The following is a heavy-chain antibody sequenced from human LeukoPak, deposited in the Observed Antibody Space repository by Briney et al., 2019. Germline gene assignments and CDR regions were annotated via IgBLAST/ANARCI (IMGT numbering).Heavy chain of an antibody. Sequence: GGSLRLSCAASGFTFDDYAMHWVRQAPGKGLEWVSGISWNSGSIGYADSVKGRFTISRDNAKNSLYLQMSSLRAEDTALYYCAKDMGGATYYYYGMDVWGQGTTVTVSS. CDR1: GFTFDDYA. D-gene: IGHD1-26*01. CDR3: AKDMGGATYYYYGMDV. J-gene: IGHJ6*02. V-gene: IGHV3-9*01. CDR2: ISWNSGSI.